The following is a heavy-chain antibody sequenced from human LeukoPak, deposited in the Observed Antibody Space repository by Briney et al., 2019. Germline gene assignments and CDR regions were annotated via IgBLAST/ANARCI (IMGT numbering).Heavy chain of an antibody. Sequence: GGSLRLSCAASGFTVSTKFMSWVHQAPGKGLEWVSVIYDGGITYYADSVKGRFTISGDNSKNMLFLRMNSLRAEDTAVYYCARFYDTSGYHDCWGQGTLVTVSS. D-gene: IGHD3-22*01. V-gene: IGHV3-66*01. CDR1: GFTVSTKF. J-gene: IGHJ4*02. CDR2: IYDGGIT. CDR3: ARFYDTSGYHDC.